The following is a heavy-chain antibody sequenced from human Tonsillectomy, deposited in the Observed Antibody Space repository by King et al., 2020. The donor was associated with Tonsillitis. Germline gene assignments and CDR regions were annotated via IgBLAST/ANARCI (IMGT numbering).Heavy chain of an antibody. CDR2: ISGSGGSI. D-gene: IGHD3-9*01. V-gene: IGHV3-23*04. CDR3: AKEYYDILTGYYARPFDY. J-gene: IGHJ4*02. CDR1: GFTFSSYA. Sequence: VQLVESGGGLVQPGGSLRLSCAASGFTFSSYAMSWVRQAPGKALEWVSAISGSGGSIYYADSVKGRFTISRDNSKNTLYLQVNSLRAEDTAVYYCAKEYYDILTGYYARPFDYWGQGTPVTVSS.